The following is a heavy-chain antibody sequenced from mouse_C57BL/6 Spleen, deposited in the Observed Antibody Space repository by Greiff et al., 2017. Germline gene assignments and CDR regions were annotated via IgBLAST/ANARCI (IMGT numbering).Heavy chain of an antibody. D-gene: IGHD1-1*01. CDR2: IDPEDGDT. V-gene: IGHV14-1*01. Sequence: EVQLQQSGAELVRPGASVKLSCTASGFNIKDYYMHWVKQRPKQGLEWIGRIDPEDGDTEYAPKFQGKATMTADTSSNTAYLQLSSLTSGDTSVYYCTTGFITGRMDYWGQGTSGTVSS. CDR1: GFNIKDYY. CDR3: TTGFITGRMDY. J-gene: IGHJ4*01.